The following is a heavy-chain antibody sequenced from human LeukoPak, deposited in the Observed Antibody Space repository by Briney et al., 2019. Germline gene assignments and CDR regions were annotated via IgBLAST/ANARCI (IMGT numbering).Heavy chain of an antibody. CDR1: GYTFTGYY. D-gene: IGHD1-26*01. CDR2: INPNSGGT. V-gene: IGHV1-2*02. J-gene: IGHJ4*02. CDR3: ARDRSPDSGSYYFDY. Sequence: ASVKVSCKASGYTFTGYYMHWVRQAPGQGLEWMGWINPNSGGTNYAQKFQGRVTMTWDTSISTAYMELSRLRSDDTAVYYCARDRSPDSGSYYFDYWGQGTLVTVSS.